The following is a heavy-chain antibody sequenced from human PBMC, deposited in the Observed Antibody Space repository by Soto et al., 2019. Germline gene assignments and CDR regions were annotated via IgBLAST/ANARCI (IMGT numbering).Heavy chain of an antibody. CDR2: IKSKTDGGTT. J-gene: IGHJ4*01. D-gene: IGHD2-15*01. CDR1: GFTFSNAW. CDR3: SADPCMTMMVVRFDY. Sequence: EVQLVESGGGLVKPGGSLRLSCAASGFTFSNAWINWVRQAPGKGLEWVGRIKSKTDGGTTDYAALVKGRFASSRNDSKNMVYVKMNSPKTEVTAVYYCSADPCMTMMVVRFDYWGRGTLV. V-gene: IGHV3-15*07.